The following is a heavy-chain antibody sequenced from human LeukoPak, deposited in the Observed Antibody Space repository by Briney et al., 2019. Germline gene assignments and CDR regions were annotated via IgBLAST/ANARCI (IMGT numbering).Heavy chain of an antibody. CDR2: IIPILGIA. Sequence: ASAKVSCKASGGTFSSYAISWVRQAPGQGLEWMGRIIPILGIANYAQKFQGRVTITADKSTSTAYMELSSLRSEDTAVYYCARLLGDSSGWKNFDYRGQGTLVTVSS. D-gene: IGHD6-19*01. CDR3: ARLLGDSSGWKNFDY. CDR1: GGTFSSYA. V-gene: IGHV1-69*04. J-gene: IGHJ4*02.